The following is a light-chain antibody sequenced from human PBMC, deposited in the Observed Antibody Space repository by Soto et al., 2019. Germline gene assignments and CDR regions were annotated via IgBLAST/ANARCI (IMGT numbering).Light chain of an antibody. CDR3: QQYGSSPIT. CDR2: GAS. CDR1: QSSSTY. V-gene: IGKV3-20*01. J-gene: IGKJ5*01. Sequence: EIVMTQSPATLSVSPGERATLSCRASQSSSTYLSCYQQKPGQAPRLLIYGASSTATGIPDRFSGTVSGTDFTLTISRLEPEDFAVYYCQQYGSSPITFGQGTRLEI.